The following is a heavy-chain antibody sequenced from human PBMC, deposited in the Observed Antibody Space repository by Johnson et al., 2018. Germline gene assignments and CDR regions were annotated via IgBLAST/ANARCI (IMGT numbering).Heavy chain of an antibody. V-gene: IGHV3-11*01. CDR1: GFTFSDHY. CDR2: ISPSGTTI. CDR3: TRSYISPTNDAVDI. D-gene: IGHD3-16*01. Sequence: VQLVESGGALVKPGGSLRLSCAASGFTFSDHYMGWVRQAPGKGLEWVSTISPSGTTIYYADSAKGRFTLSRDNAKKLLYLQMNSLRAAATALFYCTRSYISPTNDAVDIWGQGTMVTVSS. J-gene: IGHJ3*02.